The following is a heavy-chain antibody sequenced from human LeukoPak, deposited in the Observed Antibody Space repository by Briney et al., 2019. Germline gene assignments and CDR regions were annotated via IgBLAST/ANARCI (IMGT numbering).Heavy chain of an antibody. CDR3: ARIAASSWFDP. D-gene: IGHD6-13*01. CDR1: GYIFTGYY. J-gene: IGHJ5*02. CDR2: ISSYNGNT. Sequence: ASVKVSCKASGYIFTGYYMHWVRQAPGQGLEWMGWISSYNGNTNYAQRLQGRVTMTTDTSTSTAYMELRSLRSDDTAVYYCARIAASSWFDPWGQGTLVTVSS. V-gene: IGHV1-18*04.